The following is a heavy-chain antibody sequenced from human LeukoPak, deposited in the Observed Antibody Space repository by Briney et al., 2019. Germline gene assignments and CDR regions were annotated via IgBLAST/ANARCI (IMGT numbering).Heavy chain of an antibody. CDR2: IYCSGST. Sequence: SETLSLTCTVSGGSVSSGSYYWSWIRQPPGKGLEWIGYIYCSGSTNYNPSLKSRVTISVDTSKNQFSLKLSSVTAADTAVYYCARAGDSYGSGDPDYYYGMDVWGKGTTVTVSS. J-gene: IGHJ6*04. D-gene: IGHD5-18*01. CDR1: GGSVSSGSYY. V-gene: IGHV4-61*01. CDR3: ARAGDSYGSGDPDYYYGMDV.